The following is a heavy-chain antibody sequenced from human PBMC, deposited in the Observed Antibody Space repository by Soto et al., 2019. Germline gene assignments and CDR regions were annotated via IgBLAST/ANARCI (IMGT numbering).Heavy chain of an antibody. D-gene: IGHD6-13*01. CDR1: GYTFTGYY. V-gene: IGHV1-2*02. Sequence: QVPLVQSGAEVKKPGASVKVSCKASGYTFTGYYMHWVRQAPGQGLEWMGWINPNSGGTNYAQKFQGRVTMTRDTSISTAYMELSRLRSDDTAVYYCARHAGAAAGENDYYYYGMDGWGQGTTVTVSS. J-gene: IGHJ6*02. CDR2: INPNSGGT. CDR3: ARHAGAAAGENDYYYYGMDG.